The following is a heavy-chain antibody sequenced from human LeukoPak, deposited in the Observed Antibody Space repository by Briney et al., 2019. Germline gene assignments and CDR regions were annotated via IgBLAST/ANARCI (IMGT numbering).Heavy chain of an antibody. D-gene: IGHD4-17*01. CDR2: IYYSGST. V-gene: IGHV4-59*01. J-gene: IGHJ3*02. CDR1: GGSISSYY. Sequence: SETLSLTCTASGGSISSYYWSWIRQPPGKGLEWIGYIYYSGSTNYNPSLKSRVPISIDTSKNQFSLKLSSVTTADTAVYYCARDLVTVTKGFDIWGLGTMVSVSS. CDR3: ARDLVTVTKGFDI.